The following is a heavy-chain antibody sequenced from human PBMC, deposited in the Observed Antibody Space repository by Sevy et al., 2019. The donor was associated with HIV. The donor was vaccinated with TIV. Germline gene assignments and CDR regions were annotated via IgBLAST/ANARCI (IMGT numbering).Heavy chain of an antibody. Sequence: SETLSLTCSVSGGSINSGDYYWTWLRQPAGRRLEWVGRISTTGNTNYNPSLKSRVTISLDMSKNQFSLDLNSVTASDTAVYFCARDLSRSGYYSFHFWGQGALVTVSS. J-gene: IGHJ4*02. D-gene: IGHD5-12*01. CDR2: ISTTGNT. V-gene: IGHV4-61*02. CDR1: GGSINSGDYY. CDR3: ARDLSRSGYYSFHF.